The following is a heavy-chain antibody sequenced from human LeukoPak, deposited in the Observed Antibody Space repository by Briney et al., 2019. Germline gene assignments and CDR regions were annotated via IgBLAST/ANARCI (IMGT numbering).Heavy chain of an antibody. CDR1: GFAFSTYY. V-gene: IGHV3-30*18. D-gene: IGHD6-19*01. Sequence: GGSLRLSCAASGFAFSTYYIHWVRQPPGKGLEWVAVISCDGSNTLYADSVKGRFTISRDNSRNALYLQMNSLRPEDTAVYYCAKSLSSGWASYYFGHWGQGTPVTVSS. J-gene: IGHJ4*02. CDR3: AKSLSSGWASYYFGH. CDR2: ISCDGSNT.